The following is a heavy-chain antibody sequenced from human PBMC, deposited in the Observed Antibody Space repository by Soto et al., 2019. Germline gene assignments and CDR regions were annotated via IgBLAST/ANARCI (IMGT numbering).Heavy chain of an antibody. CDR2: IIPIFDTA. Sequence: QVQLVQSGAEVKKPGSSVKVSCKASGGTFSSYAISWVRQAPGQGLEWMGGIIPIFDTANYAQKFQGRVTITADESTSTAYMELSSLRSEDTAVYYCARSGATAMVTVWYYYGMDVWGQGTTVTVSS. V-gene: IGHV1-69*01. D-gene: IGHD5-18*01. CDR3: ARSGATAMVTVWYYYGMDV. J-gene: IGHJ6*02. CDR1: GGTFSSYA.